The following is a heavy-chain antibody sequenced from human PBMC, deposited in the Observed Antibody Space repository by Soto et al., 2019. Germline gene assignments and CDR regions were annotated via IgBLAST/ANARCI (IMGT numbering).Heavy chain of an antibody. CDR1: GYSISSGYY. J-gene: IGHJ5*02. Sequence: PSETLSLTCVVSGYSISSGYYWGWIRQPPGKGLESIGSIFHSGSTYYNPSLKGRVTISVDTSKNQFSLNLNSVSAADTAVYYCTREPSEDNYFDPWGQGTLVTVSS. CDR3: TREPSEDNYFDP. CDR2: IFHSGST. V-gene: IGHV4-38-2*02.